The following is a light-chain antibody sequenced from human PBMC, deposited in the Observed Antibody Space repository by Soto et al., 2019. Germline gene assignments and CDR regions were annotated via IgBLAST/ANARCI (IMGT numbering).Light chain of an antibody. CDR1: NRDVGGYNY. V-gene: IGLV2-14*01. J-gene: IGLJ2*01. CDR2: EVT. Sequence: QSALAQPASVSGSPEQSITISCAGTNRDVGGYNYVSWYQQYPGKAPKLIIYEVTYRPSGVSNRFSGSKSGNRASLTISGLQTEEEAEYYCSSYSSRSALDVIFGEGTKPPVL. CDR3: SSYSSRSALDVI.